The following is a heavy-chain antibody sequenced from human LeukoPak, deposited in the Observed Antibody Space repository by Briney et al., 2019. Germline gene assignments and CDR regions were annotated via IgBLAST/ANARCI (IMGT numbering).Heavy chain of an antibody. CDR2: IYTGGST. V-gene: IGHV3-66*01. CDR3: ARTLVGATRPYYFDY. Sequence: PGGSLRLSCAASGFTFSSYGMSWVRQAPGKGLEWVSVIYTGGSTYYADSVKGRFTISRDNAKNSLYLQMNSLRAEDTAVYYCARTLVGATRPYYFDYWGQGTLVTVSS. J-gene: IGHJ4*02. CDR1: GFTFSSYG. D-gene: IGHD1-26*01.